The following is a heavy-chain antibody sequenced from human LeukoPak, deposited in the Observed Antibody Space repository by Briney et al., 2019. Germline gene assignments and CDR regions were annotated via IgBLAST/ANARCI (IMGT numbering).Heavy chain of an antibody. CDR3: AREPGGFRKYLAY. J-gene: IGHJ4*02. CDR2: IIPIFGTT. CDR1: GDTLGNYA. Sequence: SVKVSCKASGDTLGNYAITWVRQAPGQGLEWMGRIIPIFGTTYYAQKFQGRVTITADKSTNTAYMEMSSLKSEDTAVYYCAREPGGFRKYLAYWGQGAPVTVSS. D-gene: IGHD2-15*01. V-gene: IGHV1-69*06.